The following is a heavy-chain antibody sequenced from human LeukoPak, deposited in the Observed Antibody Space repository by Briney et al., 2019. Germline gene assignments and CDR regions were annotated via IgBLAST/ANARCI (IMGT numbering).Heavy chain of an antibody. V-gene: IGHV4-31*03. Sequence: PPETLSLTCTVSGGSISSGGYYWSWIRQHPGKGLEWIGYIYYSGSTYYNPSLKSRVTISVDTSKNQFSLKLSSVTAADTAVYYCARDRIASRMIDYWGQGTLVTVSS. CDR3: ARDRIASRMIDY. D-gene: IGHD1-14*01. CDR2: IYYSGST. J-gene: IGHJ4*02. CDR1: GGSISSGGYY.